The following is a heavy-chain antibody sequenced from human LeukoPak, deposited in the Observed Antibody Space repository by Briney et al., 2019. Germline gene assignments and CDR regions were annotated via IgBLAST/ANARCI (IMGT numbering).Heavy chain of an antibody. CDR1: GFTFSSYA. V-gene: IGHV3-23*01. J-gene: IGHJ4*02. Sequence: RAGGSLRLSCAASGFTFSSYAMSWVRQAPGKGLQWVSAISGSGGSTYYADSVKGRFTISRDNSKNTLYLQMNSLRADDTAVYYCAKSPRDRGSTWDTNDYWGQGPLVTVSS. D-gene: IGHD6-6*01. CDR2: ISGSGGST. CDR3: AKSPRDRGSTWDTNDY.